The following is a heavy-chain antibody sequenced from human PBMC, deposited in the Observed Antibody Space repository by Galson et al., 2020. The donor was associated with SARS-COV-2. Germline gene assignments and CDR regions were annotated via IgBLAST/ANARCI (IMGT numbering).Heavy chain of an antibody. CDR2: IYYSGSA. J-gene: IGHJ6*02. Sequence: ETSETLSLTCTVSGGSISSYYWSWIRQPPGKGLEWIGYIYYSGSATYNPSLKSRVTISVDTSKNQFSLNLSSVTAADTAVYYCARETVEIAARGYYHFGLDVWGQGTTVTVSS. V-gene: IGHV4-59*01. D-gene: IGHD6-13*01. CDR3: ARETVEIAARGYYHFGLDV. CDR1: GGSISSYY.